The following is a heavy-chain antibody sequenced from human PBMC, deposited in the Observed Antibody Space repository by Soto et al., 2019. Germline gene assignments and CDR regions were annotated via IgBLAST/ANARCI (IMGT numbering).Heavy chain of an antibody. CDR1: GFTFSSYW. CDR3: AKVSTSYDSSGYQDY. Sequence: GSLRLSCAASGFTFSSYWMGWVRQTPGKGLEWVANIKQDGSDKYYVDSVKGRFTISRDNAKNSLYLQMNSLRAEDTALYYCAKVSTSYDSSGYQDYWGQGT. J-gene: IGHJ4*02. CDR2: IKQDGSDK. D-gene: IGHD3-22*01. V-gene: IGHV3-7*05.